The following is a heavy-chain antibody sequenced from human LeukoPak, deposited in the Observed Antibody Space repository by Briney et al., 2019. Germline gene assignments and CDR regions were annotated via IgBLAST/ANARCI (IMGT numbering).Heavy chain of an antibody. CDR2: IYYSGST. V-gene: IGHV4-31*03. J-gene: IGHJ4*02. D-gene: IGHD4-17*01. CDR1: GVSISSGGYY. Sequence: PSQTLSLTCTVSGVSISSGGYYWSWIRQHPGKGLEWIGYIYYSGSTYYNPSLKSRVTISVDTSKNQFSLKLSSVTAADTAVYYCARGDYGDYVFDDWGQGTLVTVSS. CDR3: ARGDYGDYVFDD.